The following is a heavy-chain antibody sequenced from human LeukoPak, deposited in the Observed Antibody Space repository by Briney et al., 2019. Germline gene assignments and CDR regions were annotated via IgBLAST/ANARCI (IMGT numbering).Heavy chain of an antibody. CDR1: GYTFTSYY. Sequence: ASVKVSCKASGYTFTSYYMHWVRQAPGQGLEWMGWINPNSGGTNYAQKFQGRVTMTRDTSISTAYMELSRLRSDDTAVYYCARVKGRIVVAGNTRRYFDYWGQGTLVTVSS. D-gene: IGHD6-19*01. J-gene: IGHJ4*02. CDR2: INPNSGGT. CDR3: ARVKGRIVVAGNTRRYFDY. V-gene: IGHV1-2*02.